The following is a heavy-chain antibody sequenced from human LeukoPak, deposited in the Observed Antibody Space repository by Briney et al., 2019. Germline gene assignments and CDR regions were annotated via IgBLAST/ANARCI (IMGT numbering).Heavy chain of an antibody. Sequence: PGGSLRLSCSASGFTFSSYAMHWVRQAPGKGLEYLSSISSNGGYSYYADSVKDRFTISRDNSKNTLFLQMNSLRAEDTAVYYCATNGPGIAVAGYVDYWGQGTLVTVSS. V-gene: IGHV3-64*04. D-gene: IGHD6-19*01. CDR1: GFTFSSYA. CDR3: ATNGPGIAVAGYVDY. J-gene: IGHJ4*02. CDR2: ISSNGGYS.